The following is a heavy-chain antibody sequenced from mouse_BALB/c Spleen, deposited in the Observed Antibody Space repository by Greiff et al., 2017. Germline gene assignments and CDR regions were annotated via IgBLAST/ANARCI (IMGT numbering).Heavy chain of an antibody. CDR2: IYPGDGDT. Sequence: VQLQQSGAELVRPGSSVKISCKASGYAFSSYWMNWVKQRPGQGLEWIGQIYPGDGDTNYNGKFKGKATLTADKSSSTAYMQLSSLTSEDSAVYFCARARGGLKGAMDYWGQGTSVTVSS. J-gene: IGHJ4*01. CDR1: GYAFSSYW. V-gene: IGHV1-80*01. CDR3: ARARGGLKGAMDY. D-gene: IGHD1-3*01.